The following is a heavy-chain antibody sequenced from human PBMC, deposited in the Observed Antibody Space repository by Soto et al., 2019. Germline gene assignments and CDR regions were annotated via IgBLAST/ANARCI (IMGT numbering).Heavy chain of an antibody. CDR2: IWYDGSNK. J-gene: IGHJ6*02. V-gene: IGHV3-33*01. CDR1: GFTFSSYG. Sequence: QVQLVESGGGVVQPGRSLRLSCAASGFTFSSYGMHWVRQAPGKGLEWVAVIWYDGSNKYYADYVKGRFTISRDNSKNTLYLQMDSLRVEDTAVYYCAREGNGMGVWGQGTTVTVSS. CDR3: AREGNGMGV.